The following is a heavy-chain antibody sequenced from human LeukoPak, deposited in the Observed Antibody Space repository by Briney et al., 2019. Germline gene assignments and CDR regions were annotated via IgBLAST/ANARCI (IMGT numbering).Heavy chain of an antibody. CDR3: AKDPYLPTPGGFVY. V-gene: IGHV3-23*01. D-gene: IGHD1-14*01. CDR2: ISGSGGSK. Sequence: GXXLRLSXAASGFTFSSYAMRWVRQAPGKGMEWVSAISGSGGSKYYADCVKGRFTISRDNDKNTLYLQMKSLRAGGTAVYYCAKDPYLPTPGGFVYLGQGTLVTVSS. J-gene: IGHJ4*02. CDR1: GFTFSSYA.